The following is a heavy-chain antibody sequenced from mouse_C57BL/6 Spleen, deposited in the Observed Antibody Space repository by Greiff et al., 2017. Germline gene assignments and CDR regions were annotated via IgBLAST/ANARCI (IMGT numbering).Heavy chain of an antibody. Sequence: EVPLQQSGPELVKPGASVKISCKASGYSFTDYNMNWVKQSTGKSLAWIGVLNPTYGTTSYNQKFKGKATLTVDQSSSTAYMQLNSLTSEDSAVEYCARRGAKWDDFDYWGQGTTLTVSA. CDR3: ARRGAKWDDFDY. V-gene: IGHV1-39*01. J-gene: IGHJ2*01. CDR1: GYSFTDYN. CDR2: LNPTYGTT. D-gene: IGHD4-1*01.